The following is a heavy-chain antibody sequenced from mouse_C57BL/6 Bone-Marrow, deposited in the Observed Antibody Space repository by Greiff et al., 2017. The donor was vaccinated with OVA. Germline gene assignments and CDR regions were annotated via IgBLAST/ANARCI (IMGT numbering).Heavy chain of an antibody. CDR3: TREPSDYAMDY. V-gene: IGHV5-9-1*02. Sequence: EVMLVESGEGLVKPGGSLKLSCAASGFTFSSYAMSWVRQTPEKRLEWVAYISSGGDYLYYADTVKGRFTISRDNARNTLYLQMSSLKSEDTAMYYCTREPSDYAMDYWGQGTSVTVSS. J-gene: IGHJ4*01. CDR2: ISSGGDYL. CDR1: GFTFSSYA.